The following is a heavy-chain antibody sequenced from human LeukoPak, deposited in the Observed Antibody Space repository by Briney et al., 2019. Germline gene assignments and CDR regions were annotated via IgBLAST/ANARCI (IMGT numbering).Heavy chain of an antibody. J-gene: IGHJ4*02. CDR3: ASTFGGVNPSPVDY. Sequence: GASVKVSCKASGYTFTSYGISWVRQAPGQGLEWMGWISAYNGNTNYAQKLQGRVTMTTDTSTSTAYMELRSLRSDDTAVYYCASTFGGVNPSPVDYWGQGTLVTVSS. D-gene: IGHD3-16*01. V-gene: IGHV1-18*01. CDR2: ISAYNGNT. CDR1: GYTFTSYG.